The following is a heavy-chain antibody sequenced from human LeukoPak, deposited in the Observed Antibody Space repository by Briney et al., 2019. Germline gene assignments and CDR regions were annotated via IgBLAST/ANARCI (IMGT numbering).Heavy chain of an antibody. J-gene: IGHJ6*04. CDR3: ARDDHGDGSGSYYGMDV. V-gene: IGHV1-69*06. CDR2: IITIFGTA. D-gene: IGHD3-10*01. Sequence: SVKVTCKASGGTFSSYAISWVRQAPGQGLEWMGVIITIFGTANYAQKFQGRVTITADKSTSTAYMELSSLRSEDTAVYYCARDDHGDGSGSYYGMDVWGKGTTVTVSS. CDR1: GGTFSSYA.